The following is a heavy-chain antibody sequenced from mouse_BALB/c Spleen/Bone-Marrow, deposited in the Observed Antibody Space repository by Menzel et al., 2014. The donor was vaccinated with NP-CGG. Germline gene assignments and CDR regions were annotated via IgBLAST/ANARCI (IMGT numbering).Heavy chain of an antibody. J-gene: IGHJ3*01. D-gene: IGHD2-1*01. CDR2: IDPANGNT. CDR3: ARNGNYGAWFAY. CDR1: GFNIKDTY. Sequence: EVKLQESGAELVKPGASVKLSCTASGFNIKDTYMHWVKQRPEQGLEWIGRIDPANGNTKYDPKFQGKATITADTSSNTAYLQLSSLTSEDTAVYYCARNGNYGAWFAYWGQGTPVTVSA. V-gene: IGHV14-3*02.